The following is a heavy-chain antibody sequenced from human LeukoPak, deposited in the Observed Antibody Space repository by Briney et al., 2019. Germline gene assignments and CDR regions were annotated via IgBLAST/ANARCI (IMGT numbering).Heavy chain of an antibody. V-gene: IGHV1-18*01. Sequence: ASVKVSCKTSGYTFTDFGINWVRQAPGQGLEWMGRFTTYNGNTNYAQKFQGRVTMTTDTSTTTAYLEVTSLRSDDTAVYYCARDSSGFYYVHWGQGTLVTVSS. CDR3: ARDSSGFYYVH. CDR1: GYTFTDFG. CDR2: FTTYNGNT. J-gene: IGHJ4*02. D-gene: IGHD3-22*01.